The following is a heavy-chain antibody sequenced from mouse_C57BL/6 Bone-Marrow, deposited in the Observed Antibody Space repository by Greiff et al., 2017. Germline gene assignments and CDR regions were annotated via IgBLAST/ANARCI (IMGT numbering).Heavy chain of an antibody. CDR3: TTSDYAWCAY. CDR1: GFNIKDDY. Sequence: EVQLQQSGAELVRPGASVKLSCTASGFNIKDDYMHWVKQRPEQGLEWIGWIDPENGDTEYASKFQGKATITADTSSNTAYLQLSSLTSEDTAVYYCTTSDYAWCAYWGQGTLVTVSA. J-gene: IGHJ3*01. D-gene: IGHD2-4*01. V-gene: IGHV14-4*01. CDR2: IDPENGDT.